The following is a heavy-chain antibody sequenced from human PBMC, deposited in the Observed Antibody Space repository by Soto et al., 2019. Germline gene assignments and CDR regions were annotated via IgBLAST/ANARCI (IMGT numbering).Heavy chain of an antibody. J-gene: IGHJ4*02. Sequence: QVQLVQSGAEVKKPGSSVKVSCKASGGTFSRYAISWVRQAPGQGLEWMGGIIPIFGTANYAQKFQGRVTITADEFTSRAYRALCSLRSEDTAMYYCAGSAVDGSPCYFDYCVEGAMVTVSS. V-gene: IGHV1-69*12. CDR3: AGSAVDGSPCYFDY. D-gene: IGHD6-19*01. CDR1: GGTFSRYA. CDR2: IIPIFGTA.